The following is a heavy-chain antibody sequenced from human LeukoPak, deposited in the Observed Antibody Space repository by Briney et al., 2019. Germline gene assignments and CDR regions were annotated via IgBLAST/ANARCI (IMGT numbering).Heavy chain of an antibody. V-gene: IGHV1-18*01. D-gene: IGHD1-26*01. Sequence: ASVKVSCKASGYTFTSYGISWVRQAPGQGLEWMGWISAYNGNANYAQKLQGRVTMTTDTSTSTGYMELRRLRSDDTAVYYCARDGSGSYYEASDYFDYWGQGTLVTVSS. CDR3: ARDGSGSYYEASDYFDY. J-gene: IGHJ4*02. CDR2: ISAYNGNA. CDR1: GYTFTSYG.